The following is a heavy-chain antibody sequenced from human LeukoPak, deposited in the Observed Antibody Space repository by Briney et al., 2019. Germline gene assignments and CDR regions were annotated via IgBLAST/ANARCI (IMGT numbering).Heavy chain of an antibody. J-gene: IGHJ4*02. CDR2: IYPDDSDT. Sequence: GESLKISCKGSGYIFSNNWIGWVRQMPGKGLEWMGSIYPDDSDTRYSPSFQGQVTISADKSISTAYLQWSSLKASDTAMYYCAGRRGYSFGYHFDYWGQGTLVTVPS. D-gene: IGHD5-18*01. V-gene: IGHV5-51*01. CDR3: AGRRGYSFGYHFDY. CDR1: GYIFSNNW.